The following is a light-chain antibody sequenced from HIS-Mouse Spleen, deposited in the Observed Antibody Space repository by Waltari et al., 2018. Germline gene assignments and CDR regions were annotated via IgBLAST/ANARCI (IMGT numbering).Light chain of an antibody. CDR1: RSNIGSNH. Sequence: QSVLTQPPSASGTPGQRVTISCSGSRSNIGSNHVYWYQQLPGTAPKLLIYRNNQRPSGVPDRFSGSKSGTSASLAISGLRSEGEADYYCAAWDDSLSGPVFGGGTKLTVL. CDR2: RNN. V-gene: IGLV1-47*01. CDR3: AAWDDSLSGPV. J-gene: IGLJ3*02.